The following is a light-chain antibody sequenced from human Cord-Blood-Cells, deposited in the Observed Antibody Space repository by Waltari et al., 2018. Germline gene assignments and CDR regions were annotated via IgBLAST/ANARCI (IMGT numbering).Light chain of an antibody. J-gene: IGKJ1*01. CDR3: QQYNSYAWT. CDR1: QSISSW. Sequence: DIQMTQPPSTLSASVGDRVTLTCRASQSISSWLAWYQQKPGKAPKLLIYKASSLESGVPSRFSGSGSGTEFTLTISSLQPDDFATYYCQQYNSYAWTFGQGTKVEIK. V-gene: IGKV1-5*03. CDR2: KAS.